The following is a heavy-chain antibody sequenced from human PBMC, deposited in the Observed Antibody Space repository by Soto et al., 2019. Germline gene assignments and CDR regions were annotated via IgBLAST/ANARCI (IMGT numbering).Heavy chain of an antibody. D-gene: IGHD3-3*01. CDR2: IYTSGST. CDR3: ARMGDDFWNYGMDV. CDR1: GGSISSYY. J-gene: IGHJ6*02. Sequence: PSDTLSPTCTVSGGSISSYYWSWIRQPAGKGLEWIGRIYTSGSTNYNPSLKSRVTMPVDTSKNQFSLKLSSVTAADTAVYYCARMGDDFWNYGMDVWGQGTTVTVSS. V-gene: IGHV4-4*07.